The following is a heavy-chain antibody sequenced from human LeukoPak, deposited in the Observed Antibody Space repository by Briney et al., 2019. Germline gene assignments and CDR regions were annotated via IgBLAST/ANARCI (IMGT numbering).Heavy chain of an antibody. V-gene: IGHV6-1*01. Sequence: SQTLSLSCAISGDSVSSKNGAWNWIRQSPSRGLEWLGRTYYRSKWYDEYADSVKGRVTISPDTSKNQFSLHVYSVTPEDTAVYYCARDLGTSGWYTFDFWGQGALVTVSS. CDR2: TYYRSKWYD. D-gene: IGHD6-19*01. CDR1: GDSVSSKNGA. CDR3: ARDLGTSGWYTFDF. J-gene: IGHJ5*01.